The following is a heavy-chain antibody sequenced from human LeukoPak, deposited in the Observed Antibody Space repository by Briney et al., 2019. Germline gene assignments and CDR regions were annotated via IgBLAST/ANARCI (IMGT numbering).Heavy chain of an antibody. D-gene: IGHD1-7*01. CDR3: ARGWNYDYYYYDMDV. J-gene: IGHJ6*03. CDR2: INPNSGGT. V-gene: IGHV1-2*02. CDR1: GYTFTGYY. Sequence: GASVKVSCKASGYTFTGYYMHWVRQAPGQGLEWMGWINPNSGGTNYAQTFQGRVTMTRDTSISTAYMELSRLRSDDTAVYYCARGWNYDYYYYDMDVWGKGTTVTVSS.